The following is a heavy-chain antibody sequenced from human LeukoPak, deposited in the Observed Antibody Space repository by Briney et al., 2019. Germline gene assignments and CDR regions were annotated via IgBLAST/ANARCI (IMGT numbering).Heavy chain of an antibody. CDR1: GFTFSDYY. CDR3: AKGPSSPIVLMAYYFDY. J-gene: IGHJ4*02. D-gene: IGHD2-8*01. V-gene: IGHV3-11*01. Sequence: GGSLRLSCAASGFTFSDYYMSWIRQAPGKGLEWVSYISSSGSTIYYADSVKGRFTISRDNSKNTLYLQMNSLRAEDTAVYYCAKGPSSPIVLMAYYFDYWGQGTLVTVSS. CDR2: ISSSGSTI.